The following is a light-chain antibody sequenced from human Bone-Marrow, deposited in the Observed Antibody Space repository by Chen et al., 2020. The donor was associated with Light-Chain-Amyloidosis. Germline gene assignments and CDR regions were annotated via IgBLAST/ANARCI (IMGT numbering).Light chain of an antibody. J-gene: IGKJ4*01. CDR2: GSS. V-gene: IGKV3-20*01. CDR1: QTISSNY. Sequence: EIVLTQSPGTLSLSPGEGANLSCRASQTISSNYLTWYQQKFGQAPRLLVYGSSSRATRIPDMFTGSGSGTDFTLAINRLEREGCAMYYGQQYGSSALTVGGGTKVECK. CDR3: QQYGSSALT.